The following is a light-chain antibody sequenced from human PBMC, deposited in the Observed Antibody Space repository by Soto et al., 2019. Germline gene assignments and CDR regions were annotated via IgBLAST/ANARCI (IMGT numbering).Light chain of an antibody. J-gene: IGLJ1*01. Sequence: QSVLTQPPSVSGAPGQRVTISCTGSSSNIGAGYDVHWYQQLPGTAPKLLIYGNSNRPSGVPDRFSGSKSGTSASLAITGLQAEDEADYYCQSYDSSLSGWVFGTGTKLTFL. CDR3: QSYDSSLSGWV. CDR2: GNS. V-gene: IGLV1-40*01. CDR1: SSNIGAGYD.